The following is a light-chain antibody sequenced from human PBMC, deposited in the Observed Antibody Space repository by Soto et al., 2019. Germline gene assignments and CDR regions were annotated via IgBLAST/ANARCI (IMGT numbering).Light chain of an antibody. J-gene: IGLJ2*01. Sequence: QSVPTQPPSASGSPGQSVTISCTGTSSDVGRYNYVSWYQQHPGKAPKLMIYEVTKRPSGVPDRFSGSKSGNTASLTVSGLQAEDEATYFCGSYAGSNIMIFGGGTKLTVL. V-gene: IGLV2-8*01. CDR2: EVT. CDR3: GSYAGSNIMI. CDR1: SSDVGRYNY.